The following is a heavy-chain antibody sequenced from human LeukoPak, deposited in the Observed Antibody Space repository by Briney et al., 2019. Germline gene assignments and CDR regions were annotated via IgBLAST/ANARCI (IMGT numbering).Heavy chain of an antibody. V-gene: IGHV4-39*07. CDR2: INPSGST. CDR1: GGSISSPSSY. Sequence: SETLSLTCTISGGSISSPSSYRGWIRQPPGKGLEWIGEINPSGSTNYNPSLKSRVTISVDTSKNQFSLSLSSVTAADTAVYYCARVRTISLFDPWGQGTLVTVSS. J-gene: IGHJ5*02. D-gene: IGHD3-3*01. CDR3: ARVRTISLFDP.